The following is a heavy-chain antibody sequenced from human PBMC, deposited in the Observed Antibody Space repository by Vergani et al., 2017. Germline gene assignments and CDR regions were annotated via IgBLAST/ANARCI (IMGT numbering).Heavy chain of an antibody. D-gene: IGHD5-18*01. CDR2: IWYDGSNK. V-gene: IGHV3-33*06. J-gene: IGHJ3*02. Sequence: QVQLVESGGGVVQPGRSLRLSCAASGFTFSSYGMHWVRQAPGKGLEWVAVIWYDGSNKYYADSVKGRFTISRDNSKNTLYLQMNSLRAEDTAVYYCAKDHDSPANSYGQGFGAFDIWGQGTMVTVSS. CDR1: GFTFSSYG. CDR3: AKDHDSPANSYGQGFGAFDI.